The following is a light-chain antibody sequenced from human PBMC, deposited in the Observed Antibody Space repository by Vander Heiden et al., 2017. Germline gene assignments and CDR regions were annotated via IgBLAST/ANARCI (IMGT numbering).Light chain of an antibody. Sequence: DIQMTQSPSSLSASVGDRVTITCRASQSISSYLNWYQQKPGKAPKLLIYAASRLQSGVTSRISGSGSGTDFTLTITRLQPEDFASYYCQRSDNTPYTFGQGTKLEIK. CDR3: QRSDNTPYT. J-gene: IGKJ2*01. CDR2: AAS. CDR1: QSISSY. V-gene: IGKV1-39*01.